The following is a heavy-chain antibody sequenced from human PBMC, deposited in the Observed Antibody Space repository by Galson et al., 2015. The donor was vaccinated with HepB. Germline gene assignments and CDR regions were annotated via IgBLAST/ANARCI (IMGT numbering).Heavy chain of an antibody. J-gene: IGHJ5*02. CDR2: ISGHNGNT. Sequence: SVKVSCKASGYTFVNYGIDWVRQAPGQGLEWMGWISGHNGNTKYAQKFQGRVTMSTDTSTSTAYMELTSLRSDDTAVYFCARDPVFLVTATRSWFDPWGQGTLVIVSS. V-gene: IGHV1-18*01. D-gene: IGHD2-15*01. CDR1: GYTFVNYG. CDR3: ARDPVFLVTATRSWFDP.